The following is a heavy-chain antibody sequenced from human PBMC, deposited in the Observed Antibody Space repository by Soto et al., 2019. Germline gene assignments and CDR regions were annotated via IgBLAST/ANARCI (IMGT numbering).Heavy chain of an antibody. CDR1: GYTFTDYG. D-gene: IGHD1-26*01. CDR2: ISGYNGNT. Sequence: QVQLVQSGAEVKKPGASVKVSCKASGYTFTDYGLTWVRQAPGQGLEWMGWISGYNGNTNYAQKLQGRVTITTDTPTSTACRGRRILRSNDTVVYYGAWGGRGGSYPYWGQETLVTVSS. J-gene: IGHJ4*02. CDR3: AWGGRGGSYPY. V-gene: IGHV1-18*01.